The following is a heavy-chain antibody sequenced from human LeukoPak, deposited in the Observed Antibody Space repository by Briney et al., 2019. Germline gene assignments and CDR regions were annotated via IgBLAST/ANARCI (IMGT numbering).Heavy chain of an antibody. CDR1: GFTFSSSA. J-gene: IGHJ4*02. CDR3: ARGPLGWSDY. D-gene: IGHD1-26*01. Sequence: PGGSLRLSCAASGFTFSSSAMTWVRQAPGKGLEWVSFISESGTAIYYAESVKGRFTISRDIARNSVYLQMNSLRDEDTAMYYCARGPLGWSDYWGQGLLVTVSS. CDR2: ISESGTAI. V-gene: IGHV3-48*02.